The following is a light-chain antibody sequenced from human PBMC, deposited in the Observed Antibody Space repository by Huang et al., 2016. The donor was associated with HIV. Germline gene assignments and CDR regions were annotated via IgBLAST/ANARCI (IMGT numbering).Light chain of an antibody. CDR1: QSISNW. CDR3: QQYKSYPFT. Sequence: DIQMTQSPSTLSASVGDRVTITCRASQSISNWLAWYQQKPGKAPKLLIYDASTLESGVPSTFSVSGSWTEFTLTISGLQPDYSATYYCQQYKSYPFTFGPGTQVHIK. CDR2: DAS. V-gene: IGKV1-5*01. J-gene: IGKJ3*01.